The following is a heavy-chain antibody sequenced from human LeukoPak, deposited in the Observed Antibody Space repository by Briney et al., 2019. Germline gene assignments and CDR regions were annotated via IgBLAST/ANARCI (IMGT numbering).Heavy chain of an antibody. CDR1: GVSISSSSHY. J-gene: IGHJ4*02. D-gene: IGHD6-25*01. V-gene: IGHV4-39*01. CDR3: VRTAGYFVY. Sequence: SETLSLTCTVSGVSISSSSHYWRSIRQPPGKGLEWNGSIHYTENTHYNPSLKSRVPISVDTSKNQFSLELSSLTAADTAVYYCVRTAGYFVYWGQGTLVTVSS. CDR2: IHYTENT.